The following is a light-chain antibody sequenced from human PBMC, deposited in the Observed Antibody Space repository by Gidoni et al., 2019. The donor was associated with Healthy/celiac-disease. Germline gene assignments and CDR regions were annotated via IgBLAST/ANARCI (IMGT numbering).Light chain of an antibody. CDR2: AAS. CDR3: QQSYSTPYT. Sequence: DIQMTQSPSSLSASVGDRVTITCRASQSISSYLHWYQQKPGKAPKLLIYAASSLQSVVPSRFIGSGSVTDFTLTISSLQPEDFATYYCQQSYSTPYTFGQGTKLEIK. J-gene: IGKJ2*01. CDR1: QSISSY. V-gene: IGKV1-39*01.